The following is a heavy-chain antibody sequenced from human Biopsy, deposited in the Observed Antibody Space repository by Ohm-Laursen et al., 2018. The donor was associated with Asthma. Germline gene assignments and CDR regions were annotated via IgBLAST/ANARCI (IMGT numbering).Heavy chain of an antibody. D-gene: IGHD6-19*01. CDR2: IMTVFGTT. CDR1: GGTFSNFA. J-gene: IGHJ6*02. V-gene: IGHV1-69*13. Sequence: SVKVSCKAPGGTFSNFAISWVRQAPGQGLEWLGGIMTVFGTTNYAQRFQGRVTITADESTSTAYMEVTSLRSEDTAIYYCARCQVGYSSGWSLLLKKIYYPGMDVWGQGTAVTVSS. CDR3: ARCQVGYSSGWSLLLKKIYYPGMDV.